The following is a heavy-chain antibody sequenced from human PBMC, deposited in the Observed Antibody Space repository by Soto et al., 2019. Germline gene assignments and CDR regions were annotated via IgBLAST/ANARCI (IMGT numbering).Heavy chain of an antibody. CDR3: VRAIGHYGMDV. CDR2: INSDGSST. Sequence: GSLRLSCVASGFIFSNCWMHWVRQAPGMGLVWVSHINSDGSSTTYADSVKGRFTISRDNAKNTLYLQMNSLRAEDTAVYYCVRAIGHYGMDVWGRGTTVTAP. CDR1: GFIFSNCW. D-gene: IGHD3-22*01. J-gene: IGHJ6*02. V-gene: IGHV3-74*01.